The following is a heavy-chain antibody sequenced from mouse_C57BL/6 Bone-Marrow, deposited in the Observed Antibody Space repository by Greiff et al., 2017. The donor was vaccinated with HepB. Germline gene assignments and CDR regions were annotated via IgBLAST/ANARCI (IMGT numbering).Heavy chain of an antibody. V-gene: IGHV1-82*01. CDR1: GYAFSSSW. CDR2: IYPGDGDT. J-gene: IGHJ4*01. CDR3: ARPGSSPYYAMDY. D-gene: IGHD1-1*01. Sequence: VKLVESGPELVKPGASVKISCKASGYAFSSSWMNWVKQRPGKGLEWIGRIYPGDGDTNYNGKFKGKATLTADKSSSTAYMQLSSLTSEDSAVYFCARPGSSPYYAMDYWGQGTSVTVSS.